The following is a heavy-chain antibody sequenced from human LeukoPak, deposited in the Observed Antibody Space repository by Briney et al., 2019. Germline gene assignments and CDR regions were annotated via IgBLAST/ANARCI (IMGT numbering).Heavy chain of an antibody. D-gene: IGHD3-10*01. V-gene: IGHV1-46*01. CDR3: ARESSTDGSGSSYRHYYHGMDV. CDR2: INPSGGSP. CDR1: GYTFISCY. J-gene: IGHJ6*02. Sequence: ASVKVSCKASGYTFISCYMHWVRQAPGRGLEWMGVINPSGGSPTYAQKFQGRVTMTTDTSTSTVSMELRSLRSEDTAVYYCARESSTDGSGSSYRHYYHGMDVWGQGTTVTVSS.